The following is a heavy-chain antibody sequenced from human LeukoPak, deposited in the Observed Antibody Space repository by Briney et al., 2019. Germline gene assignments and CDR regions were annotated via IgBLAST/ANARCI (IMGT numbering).Heavy chain of an antibody. CDR2: IKSITDGGTA. Sequence: GGSLRLSCAASGFTFNNAWMSWVRQAPGKGLEWVGRIKSITDGGTADYAAPVKGRFTISRDDSKDTLYLQMNSLKTEDTAVYYCTRDYDILTGYYKGAFDIWGQGTMATVSS. CDR3: TRDYDILTGYYKGAFDI. CDR1: GFTFNNAW. J-gene: IGHJ3*02. V-gene: IGHV3-15*01. D-gene: IGHD3-9*01.